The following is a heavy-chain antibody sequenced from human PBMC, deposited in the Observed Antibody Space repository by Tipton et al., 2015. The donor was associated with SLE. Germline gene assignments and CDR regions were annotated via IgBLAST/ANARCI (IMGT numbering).Heavy chain of an antibody. V-gene: IGHV3-74*03. Sequence: SLRLSCAGSGFTFSSYWMHWVRQAPGKGLVWVSRIKTDGTYTTYADSVKGRFTISRDNSKNTLYLQMDSLRVEDTAVYYCARSGSGYNYSWLDPWGQGTLVIVSS. CDR3: ARSGSGYNYSWLDP. CDR1: GFTFSSYW. CDR2: IKTDGTYT. J-gene: IGHJ5*02. D-gene: IGHD3-22*01.